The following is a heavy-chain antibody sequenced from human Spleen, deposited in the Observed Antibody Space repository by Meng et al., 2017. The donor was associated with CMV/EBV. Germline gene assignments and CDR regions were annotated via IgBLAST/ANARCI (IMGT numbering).Heavy chain of an antibody. J-gene: IGHJ4*02. CDR1: GYSISSGYY. CDR3: ARGGSTGVIY. Sequence: GSLRLSCTVSGYSISSGYYWGWIRQPPGKGLEWIGSIYHSGSTYYNPSLKSRVTISVDTSKNQFSLKLSSVTAADTAVYYCARGGSTGVIYWGQGTLVTVSS. CDR2: IYHSGST. D-gene: IGHD2-21*01. V-gene: IGHV4-38-2*02.